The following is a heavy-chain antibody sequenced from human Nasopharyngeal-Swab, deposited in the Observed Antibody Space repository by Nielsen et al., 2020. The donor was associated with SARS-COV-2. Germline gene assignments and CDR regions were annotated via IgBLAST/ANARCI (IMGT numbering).Heavy chain of an antibody. Sequence: GGSLRLSCAASGFTFDDYAMHWVRQAPGKGLEWVSGISWNSGSIGYADSVKGRFTISRDNAKNSLYLQMNSLRAEDTALYYCAIAPGYSSGWNNYWGQGTPVTVSS. CDR3: AIAPGYSSGWNNY. D-gene: IGHD6-19*01. CDR2: ISWNSGSI. CDR1: GFTFDDYA. V-gene: IGHV3-9*01. J-gene: IGHJ4*02.